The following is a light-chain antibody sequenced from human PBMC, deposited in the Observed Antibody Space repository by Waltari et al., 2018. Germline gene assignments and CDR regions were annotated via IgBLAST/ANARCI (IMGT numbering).Light chain of an antibody. Sequence: QSVLTQPHSASGTPGQRVTLSYSRSRSHIRSNTVHCYQQLPGTAPKRLVYSNNHRPSGVPDRFSGSKSGTSASLAISGLQSEDEADYYCSAWDDSLNGHVVFGGGTKLTVL. CDR2: SNN. CDR1: RSHIRSNT. CDR3: SAWDDSLNGHVV. J-gene: IGLJ2*01. V-gene: IGLV1-44*01.